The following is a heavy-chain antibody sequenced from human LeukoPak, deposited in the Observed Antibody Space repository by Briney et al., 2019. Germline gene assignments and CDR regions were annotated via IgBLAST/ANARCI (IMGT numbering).Heavy chain of an antibody. CDR1: GFTFSSYS. Sequence: PGGSLRLSCAASGFTFSSYSMNWVRQAPGKGLEWVSSISSSSSYIYYADSVKGRLTISRDNAKNSLYLQMNSLRAEDTAVYYCAREPSSSDWYPDYWGQGTLVTVSS. V-gene: IGHV3-21*06. CDR3: AREPSSSDWYPDY. D-gene: IGHD6-19*01. CDR2: ISSSSSYI. J-gene: IGHJ4*02.